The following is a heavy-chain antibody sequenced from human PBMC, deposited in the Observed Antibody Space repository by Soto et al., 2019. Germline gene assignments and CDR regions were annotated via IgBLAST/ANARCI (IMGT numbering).Heavy chain of an antibody. D-gene: IGHD1-26*01. V-gene: IGHV3-11*01. CDR1: GFTFSDFH. CDR2: IYRGGSTV. CDR3: AKRIVGTTGHALAV. J-gene: IGHJ6*02. Sequence: QVQLVESGGGLVKPGGSLRLSCAASGFTFSDFHMIWVRQAPGKGLEWISYIYRGGSTVYYTDSVQGRFTISRDNAKNSLYLQLDSLRVEDTAVDYCAKRIVGTTGHALAVWGQGTTVTISS.